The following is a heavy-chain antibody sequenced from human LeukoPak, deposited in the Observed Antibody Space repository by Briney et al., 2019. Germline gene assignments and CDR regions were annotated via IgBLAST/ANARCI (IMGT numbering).Heavy chain of an antibody. Sequence: SETLSLTCTVSGGSISSYYWSWIRQPPGKGLEWIGYIYYSGSTNYNPSLKSRVTISVDTSKNQFSLKLSSVTAADTAVYYCAREAAHDYGDQYYFDYWGQGTLVTVSS. D-gene: IGHD4-17*01. CDR3: AREAAHDYGDQYYFDY. J-gene: IGHJ4*02. CDR1: GGSISSYY. V-gene: IGHV4-59*01. CDR2: IYYSGST.